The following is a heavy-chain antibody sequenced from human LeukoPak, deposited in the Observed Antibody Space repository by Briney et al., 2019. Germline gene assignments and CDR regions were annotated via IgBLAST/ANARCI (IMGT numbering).Heavy chain of an antibody. Sequence: SETLSLTCTVSGGSINSRSNHWGWIRQPPGKGLEWIGNVYYSGDTYYNTSLQSRVTISVDTSKSQFSLTLNSVTAADTAVYYCARCPYDLLTGFSKWFFDLWGRGALVTVSS. CDR2: VYYSGDT. J-gene: IGHJ2*01. CDR1: GGSINSRSNH. CDR3: ARCPYDLLTGFSKWFFDL. D-gene: IGHD3-9*01. V-gene: IGHV4-39*01.